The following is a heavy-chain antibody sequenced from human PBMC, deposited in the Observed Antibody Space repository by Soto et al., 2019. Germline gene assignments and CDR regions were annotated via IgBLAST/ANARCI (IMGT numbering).Heavy chain of an antibody. J-gene: IGHJ3*02. Sequence: GGSLRLSYAASGFTFSSYGMHWVRRAPGKGLEWVAVISYDGSNKYYADSVKGRFTISRDNSKNTLYLQMNSLRAEDTAVYYCAKDLRQYCSGGSCYSRSAFDIWGQGTMVTVSS. D-gene: IGHD2-15*01. CDR3: AKDLRQYCSGGSCYSRSAFDI. CDR1: GFTFSSYG. V-gene: IGHV3-30*18. CDR2: ISYDGSNK.